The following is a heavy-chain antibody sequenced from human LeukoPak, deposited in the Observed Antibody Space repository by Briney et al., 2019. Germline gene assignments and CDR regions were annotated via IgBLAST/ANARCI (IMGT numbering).Heavy chain of an antibody. J-gene: IGHJ4*02. V-gene: IGHV1-2*02. CDR1: GYTFTGYY. CDR3: ARDRYSGYDYYFDY. CDR2: INPNSGGT. D-gene: IGHD5-12*01. Sequence: ASVKVSCKASGYTFTGYYMHWVRQAPGQGLEWMGWINPNSGGTNYAQKFQGRVTMTRDTSISTAYMELSRLRSDDTAVYYCARDRYSGYDYYFDYWGQGTLVTVSS.